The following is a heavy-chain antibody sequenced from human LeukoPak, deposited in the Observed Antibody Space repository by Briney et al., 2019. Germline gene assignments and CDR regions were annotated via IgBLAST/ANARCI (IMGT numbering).Heavy chain of an antibody. D-gene: IGHD2-15*01. J-gene: IGHJ4*02. CDR3: ARHGRSDAYSFDY. CDR2: IYHSGST. V-gene: IGHV4-38-2*01. Sequence: PSETLSLTCAVSGYSISSGYYWGWIRQPPGKGLEWIGSIYHSGSTYYNPSLKSRVTISVDTSKNQFSLKLNSVTAADTAVYYCARHGRSDAYSFDYWGQGTLVTVSS. CDR1: GYSISSGYY.